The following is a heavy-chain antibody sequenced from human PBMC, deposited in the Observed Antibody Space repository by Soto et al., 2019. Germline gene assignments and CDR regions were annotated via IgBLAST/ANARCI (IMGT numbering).Heavy chain of an antibody. V-gene: IGHV3-74*01. CDR1: GFTFSSYW. CDR3: GRGGDVTTINTLDY. D-gene: IGHD5-12*01. Sequence: GGSLRLSCAASGFTFSSYWMHWVRQAPGKGLVWVSRINRDGSGSNYADSVKGRFTLSRDNAKTTLFLQMNSLRAEDTAVYYCGRGGDVTTINTLDYWGQGTLVTVSS. J-gene: IGHJ4*02. CDR2: INRDGSGS.